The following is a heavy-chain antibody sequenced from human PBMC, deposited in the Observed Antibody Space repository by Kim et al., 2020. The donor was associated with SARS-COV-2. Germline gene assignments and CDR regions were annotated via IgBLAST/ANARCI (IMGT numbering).Heavy chain of an antibody. CDR3: ARDLGEDSSSWYGDRYFDL. CDR2: IYYSGST. Sequence: SETLSLTCTVSGGSISSYYWSWIRQPPGKGLEWIGYIYYSGSTNYNPSLKSRVTISVDTSKNQFSLKLSSVTAADTAVYYCARDLGEDSSSWYGDRYFDLWGRGTLVTVSS. D-gene: IGHD6-13*01. V-gene: IGHV4-59*13. CDR1: GGSISSYY. J-gene: IGHJ2*01.